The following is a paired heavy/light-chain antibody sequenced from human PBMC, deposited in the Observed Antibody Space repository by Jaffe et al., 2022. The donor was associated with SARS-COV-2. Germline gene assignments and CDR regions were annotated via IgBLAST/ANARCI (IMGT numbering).Light chain of an antibody. CDR3: ATWDYGHVV. CDR1: SSNIGRNT. J-gene: IGLJ2*01. V-gene: IGLV1-44*01. CDR2: SDN. Sequence: QSVLTQPPSASGTPGQRVTISCSGRSSNIGRNTVNWYQQLPGTAPKLLIYSDNQRPSGVPDRFSGSRSGTSASLAISGLQSEDEADYYCATWDYGHVVVGGGTKLTVL.
Heavy chain of an antibody. V-gene: IGHV3-48*02. CDR1: GFTLSRYS. CDR3: ARDGDDIGWDLDY. Sequence: EVQLVESGGGLVQPGGSLRLSCAASGFTLSRYSLNWVRQAPGRGLEWVSYIDSGSNSVYYADSVKGRFTISRDNAKNSLYLQMNSLRDEDTAVYYCARDGDDIGWDLDYWGQGTLVTVSS. CDR2: IDSGSNSV. D-gene: IGHD6-19*01. J-gene: IGHJ4*02.